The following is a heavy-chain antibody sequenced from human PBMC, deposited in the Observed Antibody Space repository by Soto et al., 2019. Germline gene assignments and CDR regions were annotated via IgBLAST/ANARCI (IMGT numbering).Heavy chain of an antibody. CDR2: IYSDGRT. CDR3: ASGYKYPSDY. Sequence: QVQLQESGPGLVKPSQTLSVTCTVSGASVTSGGYYWTWIRQHSGKGLEWIGHIYSDGRTYYSPSLKSRLTISLDMSKNQFSLRLTSATVADTAVYYCASGYKYPSDYWGQGTLVAVSS. D-gene: IGHD6-25*01. V-gene: IGHV4-31*03. CDR1: GASVTSGGYY. J-gene: IGHJ4*02.